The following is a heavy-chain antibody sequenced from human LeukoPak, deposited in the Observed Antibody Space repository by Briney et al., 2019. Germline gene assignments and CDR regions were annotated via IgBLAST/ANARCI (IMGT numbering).Heavy chain of an antibody. CDR2: MHYSGST. J-gene: IGHJ6*02. CDR1: GGTVSSASYY. V-gene: IGHV4-61*01. Sequence: SETLSLTCTVSGGTVSSASYYWSWIRQPPGKGLEYIGYMHYSGSTNYNPSLMSRATISVDTSKNQFSLKLSSVTAADTAVYYCARGVTQYYYYYYGMDVWGQGTTVTVSS. D-gene: IGHD4-23*01. CDR3: ARGVTQYYYYYYGMDV.